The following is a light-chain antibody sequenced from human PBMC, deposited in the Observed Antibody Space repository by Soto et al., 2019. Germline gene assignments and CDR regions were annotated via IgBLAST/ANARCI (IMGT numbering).Light chain of an antibody. V-gene: IGLV2-14*01. CDR1: SSDVGGYTY. CDR3: SSYTSGNTFV. J-gene: IGLJ1*01. Sequence: QSALTQPASVSGSPGQSITISCTGTSSDVGGYTYVSWYQQRPGKAPKLIIFEVVHRPSGISNRFSGSKSGNTASLTISGLQAEDGADYYCSSYTSGNTFVFGPGTKVTVL. CDR2: EVV.